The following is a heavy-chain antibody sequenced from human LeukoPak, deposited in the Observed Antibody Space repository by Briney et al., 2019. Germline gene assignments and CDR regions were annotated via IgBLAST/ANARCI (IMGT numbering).Heavy chain of an antibody. CDR2: IYPGDSDT. V-gene: IGHV5-51*01. J-gene: IGHJ5*01. Sequence: GESLKISCKGSGYSFTSYWIGWVRQMPGKGMEWMGIIYPGDSDTRYSPSFQGQVTISADKSISTAYLQWSSLKASDTAMYYCARSDLGELSLKGEHFGSWGQGTLVTVSS. CDR1: GYSFTSYW. CDR3: ARSDLGELSLKGEHFGS. D-gene: IGHD3-16*02.